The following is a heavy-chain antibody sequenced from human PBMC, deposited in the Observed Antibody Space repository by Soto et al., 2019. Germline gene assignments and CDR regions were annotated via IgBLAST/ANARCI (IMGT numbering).Heavy chain of an antibody. Sequence: SETQSLTCTVSGGSISSYYWSWIRQPPGKGLEWIGSIYYSGSTYYNPSLKSRVTISVDTSKNQFSLKLSSVTAADTAVYYCARHGRGVTYFDYWGQGTLVTVSS. CDR1: GGSISSYY. CDR2: IYYSGST. D-gene: IGHD2-21*02. CDR3: ARHGRGVTYFDY. V-gene: IGHV4-59*05. J-gene: IGHJ4*02.